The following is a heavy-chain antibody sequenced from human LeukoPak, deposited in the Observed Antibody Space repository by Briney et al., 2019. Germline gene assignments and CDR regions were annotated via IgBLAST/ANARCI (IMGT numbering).Heavy chain of an antibody. D-gene: IGHD3-3*01. CDR1: GGSISSGGYY. V-gene: IGHV4-61*08. CDR3: ARDRTGPYYDFWSGYRHPDYYYYGMDV. J-gene: IGHJ6*02. CDR2: IYYSGST. Sequence: PSQTLSLTCAVSGGSISSGGYYWSWIRQPPGKGLEWIGYIYYSGSTNYNPSLKSRVTISVDTSKNQFSLKLSSVTAADTAVYYCARDRTGPYYDFWSGYRHPDYYYYGMDVWGQGTTVTVSS.